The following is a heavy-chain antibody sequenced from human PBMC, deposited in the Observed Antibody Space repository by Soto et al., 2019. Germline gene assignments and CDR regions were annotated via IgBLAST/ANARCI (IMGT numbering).Heavy chain of an antibody. CDR1: GFTVSSNY. J-gene: IGHJ5*02. CDR2: IYSGGST. CDR3: ARLQSIAVAGDWFDP. D-gene: IGHD6-19*01. Sequence: PGGSLRLSCAASGFTVSSNYMSWVRQAPGKGLEWVSVIYSGGSTYYADSVKGRFTISRDNSKNTLYLQMNSLRAEDTAVYYCARLQSIAVAGDWFDPWGQGTLVTVSS. V-gene: IGHV3-53*01.